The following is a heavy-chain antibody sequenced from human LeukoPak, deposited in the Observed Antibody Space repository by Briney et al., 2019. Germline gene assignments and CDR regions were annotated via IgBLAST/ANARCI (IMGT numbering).Heavy chain of an antibody. CDR1: GGTFSSYA. D-gene: IGHD1-1*01. V-gene: IGHV1-8*02. Sequence: APVKVSCKASGGTFSSYAISWVRQAPGQGLEWMGWMNPNSGNTGYAQKFQSRVTMTRDTSISTAYMELSRLRSDDTALYYCARDRDWNLDYWGQGTLVTVSS. CDR2: MNPNSGNT. J-gene: IGHJ4*02. CDR3: ARDRDWNLDY.